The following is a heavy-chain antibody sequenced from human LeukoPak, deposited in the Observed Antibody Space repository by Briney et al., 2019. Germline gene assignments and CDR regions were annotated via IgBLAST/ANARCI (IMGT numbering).Heavy chain of an antibody. CDR2: ISSSGSTI. Sequence: PGGSLSLSCAASGFTFSSYEMNWVRLAPGKGLEWLSYISSSGSTIHYADSVKGRFTISRDNAKNSLYLQMNSLRAEDTAVYFCARDMIRGVTFDYWGQGTLVTVSS. D-gene: IGHD3-10*01. CDR1: GFTFSSYE. CDR3: ARDMIRGVTFDY. V-gene: IGHV3-48*03. J-gene: IGHJ4*02.